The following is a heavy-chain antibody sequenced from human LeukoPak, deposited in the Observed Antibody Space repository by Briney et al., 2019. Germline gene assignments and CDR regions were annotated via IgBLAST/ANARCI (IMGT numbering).Heavy chain of an antibody. D-gene: IGHD3-22*01. Sequence: GGSLRLSCAASGSTVDSNYLSWVRQAPGKGLEWVSTICTGGNTYYAASVKGRFTISRDFSKNTVFLHMNSLRAEDTAMYYCARGDDSGYYDYFDYWGQGALVTVSS. CDR1: GSTVDSNY. CDR2: ICTGGNT. V-gene: IGHV3-53*01. J-gene: IGHJ4*02. CDR3: ARGDDSGYYDYFDY.